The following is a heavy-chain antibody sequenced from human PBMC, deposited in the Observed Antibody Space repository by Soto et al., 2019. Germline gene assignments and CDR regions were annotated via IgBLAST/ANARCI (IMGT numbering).Heavy chain of an antibody. J-gene: IGHJ6*02. Sequence: QVQLVESGGGVVQPGRSLRLSCAASGFTFSSYAMHWVRQAPGKGLEWVAVISYDGSNKYYADSVKGRFTISRDNSKNXRYVQMNSLRAEDTAVYYCARDRGSKSYYYYGMDVWGQGTTVTVSS. CDR2: ISYDGSNK. V-gene: IGHV3-30-3*01. CDR1: GFTFSSYA. CDR3: ARDRGSKSYYYYGMDV. D-gene: IGHD2-2*01.